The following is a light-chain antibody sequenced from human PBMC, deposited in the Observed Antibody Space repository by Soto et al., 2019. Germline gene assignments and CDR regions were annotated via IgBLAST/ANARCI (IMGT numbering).Light chain of an antibody. Sequence: EVVLTQSSATLSLSPGERAILSCRASQSVAGSLAWYQQKPGQAPRLLIYDISTRAAAIPARFSGSGSGTDFTLTVSSLEPEDFALYYCQQRSNRITFGQGTRLEIK. CDR1: QSVAGS. V-gene: IGKV3-11*01. CDR2: DIS. CDR3: QQRSNRIT. J-gene: IGKJ5*01.